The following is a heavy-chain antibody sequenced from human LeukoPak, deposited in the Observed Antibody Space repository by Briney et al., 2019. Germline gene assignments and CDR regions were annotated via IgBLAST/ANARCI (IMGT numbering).Heavy chain of an antibody. D-gene: IGHD5-18*01. Sequence: SETLSLTCTVSGGSISNYYWNWIRQPPGKALEWIGYTHYTGTTNYNPSLKSRVTISVDTSKNQFSLQLSSVTDADTAVYYCARRSRGYSYGSGFDPWGQGTLVTVSS. V-gene: IGHV4-59*12. CDR2: THYTGTT. J-gene: IGHJ5*02. CDR3: ARRSRGYSYGSGFDP. CDR1: GGSISNYY.